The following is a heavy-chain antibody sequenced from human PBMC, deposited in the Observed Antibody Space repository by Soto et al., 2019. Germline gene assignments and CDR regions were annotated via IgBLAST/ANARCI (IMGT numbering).Heavy chain of an antibody. V-gene: IGHV3-23*01. Sequence: PGGSLRLSCTASEFTFSNYAMSWVRQAPGKGLEWVSAISVSGAATYYVDSVKGRFTISRDNSKNTLYVQMNSLRAEDTGVYYCARCAVLSTTSGGWCNWFDPWGQGXLVTVYS. J-gene: IGHJ5*02. CDR1: EFTFSNYA. CDR3: ARCAVLSTTSGGWCNWFDP. D-gene: IGHD2-21*01. CDR2: ISVSGAAT.